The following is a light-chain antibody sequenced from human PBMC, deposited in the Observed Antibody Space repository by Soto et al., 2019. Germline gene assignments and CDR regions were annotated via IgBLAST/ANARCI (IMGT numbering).Light chain of an antibody. Sequence: EIVLTQSPPTLSLSPGERASLSCWASQSIGRFLAWYQQKPGQAPRLLIYDTSNRATGIPARFSGSGSGTDFTLTINSLETEDFAIYYCQQRGSWPLTFGGGTKVEI. CDR1: QSIGRF. CDR3: QQRGSWPLT. V-gene: IGKV3-11*01. J-gene: IGKJ4*01. CDR2: DTS.